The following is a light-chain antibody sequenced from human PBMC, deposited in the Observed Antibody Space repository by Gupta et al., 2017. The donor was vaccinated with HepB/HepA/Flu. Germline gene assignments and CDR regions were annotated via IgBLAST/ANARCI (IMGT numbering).Light chain of an antibody. Sequence: EIVLTPSPGTLSLSPGERATLSCRASQTISSTYLGWYQQKPGQAPRLLVYGASNRATDIPDRFSGSGSGTDFTLTISRLEPEDFAVYYCQEYFTSPLTFGGGTQVEMK. J-gene: IGKJ4*01. CDR2: GAS. CDR1: QTISSTY. V-gene: IGKV3-20*01. CDR3: QEYFTSPLT.